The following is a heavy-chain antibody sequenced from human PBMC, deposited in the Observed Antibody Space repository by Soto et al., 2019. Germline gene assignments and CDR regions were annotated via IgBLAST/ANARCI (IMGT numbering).Heavy chain of an antibody. J-gene: IGHJ6*02. CDR1: GFTFSSYG. CDR2: ISYDGSNK. CDR3: AKDQGSDYYYYGMDV. Sequence: QVQLVESGGGVVQPGRSLRLCCAASGFTFSSYGMHWVRQAPGKGLEWVAVISYDGSNKYYADSVKGRFTISRDNSKNTLYLQMNSLRAEDTAVYYCAKDQGSDYYYYGMDVWGQGTTVTVSS. V-gene: IGHV3-30*18.